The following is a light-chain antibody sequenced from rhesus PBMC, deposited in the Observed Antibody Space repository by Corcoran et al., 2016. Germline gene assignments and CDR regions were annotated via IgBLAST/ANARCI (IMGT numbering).Light chain of an antibody. Sequence: DIQMTQSPSSLSASVGDRVTITCRASQDISNYLAWYQQKPGETPKLLIYAASGLQSGIPSRFSGSGSGTDFTRTISSLQSEDFATYYCQHYYSTPPSFGQGTKVEIK. V-gene: IGKV1-25*02. CDR2: AAS. CDR3: QHYYSTPPS. J-gene: IGKJ2*01. CDR1: QDISNY.